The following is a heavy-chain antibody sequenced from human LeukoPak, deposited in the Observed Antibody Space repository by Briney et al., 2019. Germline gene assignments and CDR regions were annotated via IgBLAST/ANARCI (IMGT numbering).Heavy chain of an antibody. V-gene: IGHV4-59*01. J-gene: IGHJ4*02. CDR3: ARGLSGYSYGYYY. CDR1: GGSISSYY. Sequence: SETLSLTCTVSGGSISSYYWSWIRQPPGKGLEWIGYIYYSGSTNYNPSLKSRVTISVDTSKNQFSLKLSSVTAADTAVYYCARGLSGYSYGYYYWGQGTLVTVSS. D-gene: IGHD5-18*01. CDR2: IYYSGST.